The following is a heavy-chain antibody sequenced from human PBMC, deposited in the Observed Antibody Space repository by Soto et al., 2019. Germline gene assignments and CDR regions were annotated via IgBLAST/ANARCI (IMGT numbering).Heavy chain of an antibody. CDR3: AREGYCSGGTCPPDAFDI. V-gene: IGHV3-48*01. CDR2: ISSASSTI. CDR1: GFTFSSYS. J-gene: IGHJ3*02. D-gene: IGHD2-15*01. Sequence: GGSLRLSCAASGFTFSSYSMNWVRQAPGKGLEWVSYISSASSTIYYADSVKGRFTISRDNAKNSLYLQMNSLGVEDTAVYYCAREGYCSGGTCPPDAFDIWGQGTMVTVSS.